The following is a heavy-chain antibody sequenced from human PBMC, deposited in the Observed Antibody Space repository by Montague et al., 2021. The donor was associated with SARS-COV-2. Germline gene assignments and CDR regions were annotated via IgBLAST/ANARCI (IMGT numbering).Heavy chain of an antibody. CDR2: INEDGSEK. V-gene: IGHV3-7*04. Sequence: SLRLSCAASGFTFSDYWMTWVRQAPGKGLEWVATINEDGSEKYSVDSVKGRFTISRDNSKNSLYLQMKSLRAEDTAVYYCARAMKTFGPWGQGTLLTVSS. J-gene: IGHJ4*02. CDR3: ARAMKTFGP. D-gene: IGHD3-16*01. CDR1: GFTFSDYW.